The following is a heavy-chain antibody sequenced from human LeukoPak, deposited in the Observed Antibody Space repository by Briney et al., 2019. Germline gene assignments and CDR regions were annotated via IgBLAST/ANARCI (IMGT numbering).Heavy chain of an antibody. Sequence: SVKVSCKASGGTFSSYAISWVRQAPGQGLEWMGGIIPIFGTANYAQKFQGRVTITADESTSTAYMELSSLRSEDAAVYYCARAPYYYDSSGQGGYWGQGTLVTVSS. D-gene: IGHD3-22*01. V-gene: IGHV1-69*01. CDR1: GGTFSSYA. CDR2: IIPIFGTA. CDR3: ARAPYYYDSSGQGGY. J-gene: IGHJ4*02.